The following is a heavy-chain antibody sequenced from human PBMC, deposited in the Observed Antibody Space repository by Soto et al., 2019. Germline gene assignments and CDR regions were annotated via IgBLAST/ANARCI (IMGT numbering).Heavy chain of an antibody. V-gene: IGHV3-21*01. CDR2: ISSSSNNM. Sequence: GGSLRLSCAGSGFTFSGYSMNWVRQAPGKGLEWVSSISSSSNNMYYADSVRGRFTMSRDNAKNSLYLQMNSLRVNDTAVYYCARDLASATGTFDYWGQGTLVTVSS. CDR1: GFTFSGYS. J-gene: IGHJ4*02. D-gene: IGHD1-1*01. CDR3: ARDLASATGTFDY.